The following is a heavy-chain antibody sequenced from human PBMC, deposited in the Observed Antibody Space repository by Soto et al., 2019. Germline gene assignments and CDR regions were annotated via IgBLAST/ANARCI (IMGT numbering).Heavy chain of an antibody. D-gene: IGHD1-26*01. Sequence: GGSLRLSCAASGFTFSSYGMHWVRQAPGKGLEWVAVIWYDGSNKYYADSVKGRFTISRDNSKNTLYLQMNSLRAEDTAVYYCARDTAGVGATIGYFDYWGQGTLVTVSS. CDR3: ARDTAGVGATIGYFDY. V-gene: IGHV3-33*01. J-gene: IGHJ4*02. CDR2: IWYDGSNK. CDR1: GFTFSSYG.